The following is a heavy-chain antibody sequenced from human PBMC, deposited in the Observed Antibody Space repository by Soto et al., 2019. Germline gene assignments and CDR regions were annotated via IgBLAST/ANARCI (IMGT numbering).Heavy chain of an antibody. V-gene: IGHV4-39*01. CDR1: GGSINSSNYY. CDR2: FYYSGST. Sequence: QLQLQESGPGLVKPSETLSLTCTVSGGSINSSNYYWGWIRQPPGKGLEWIGSFYYSGSTYYNPSLTSRVTISVDTSKNQFSLKLSSVTAADTAVYYCARHHDFGDYVDYWGQGTLVTVSS. CDR3: ARHHDFGDYVDY. D-gene: IGHD4-17*01. J-gene: IGHJ4*02.